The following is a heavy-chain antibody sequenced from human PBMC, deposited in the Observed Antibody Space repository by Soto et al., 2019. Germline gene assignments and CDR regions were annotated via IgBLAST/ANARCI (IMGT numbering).Heavy chain of an antibody. V-gene: IGHV3-11*01. CDR2: ISSSGSTI. CDR1: GFTFSDYY. CDR3: ASSQQQLAYFDY. J-gene: IGHJ4*02. Sequence: GGSLRLSCAASGFTFSDYYMSWIRQAPGKGLEWVSYISSSGSTIYYADSVKGRFTISRDNAKNSLYLQMNSLRAEDTAVYYCASSQQQLAYFDYWGQGTLVTVSS. D-gene: IGHD6-13*01.